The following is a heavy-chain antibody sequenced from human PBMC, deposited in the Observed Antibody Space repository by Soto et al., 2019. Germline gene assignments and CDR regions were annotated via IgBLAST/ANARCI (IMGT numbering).Heavy chain of an antibody. CDR2: ISSRSDI. J-gene: IGHJ6*02. D-gene: IGHD1-1*01. Sequence: PGGSXRLSGLVSVFTFITYSINGFRHAPGKGLEWVSSISSRSDIYYADSVKGRFTISRDNAKNSVSLQMNSLRAEDTAVYYCAREYNAWNIEYGLDVWGQGTTVTVSS. CDR3: AREYNAWNIEYGLDV. CDR1: VFTFITYS. V-gene: IGHV3-21*01.